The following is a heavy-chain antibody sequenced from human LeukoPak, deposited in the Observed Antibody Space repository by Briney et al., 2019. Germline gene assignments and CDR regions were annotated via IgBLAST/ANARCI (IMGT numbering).Heavy chain of an antibody. J-gene: IGHJ4*02. CDR2: IRQDGSEK. CDR3: VRRAGIAVAATSIFDY. Sequence: HPGGSLRLSRAASGFTFSIYWMSWVRQVPGKGLEWVAHIRQDGSEKYYVDSVKGRFTISRDNTKNSLFLQMNSLRAEDTALYYCVRRAGIAVAATSIFDYWGPGTQVTVSS. V-gene: IGHV3-7*01. CDR1: GFTFSIYW. D-gene: IGHD6-19*01.